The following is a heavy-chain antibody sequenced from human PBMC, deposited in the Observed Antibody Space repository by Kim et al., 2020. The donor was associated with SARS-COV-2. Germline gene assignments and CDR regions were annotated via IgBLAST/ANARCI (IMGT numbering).Heavy chain of an antibody. CDR1: GFTFSDYA. D-gene: IGHD2-2*02. CDR2: IRDSGDAT. V-gene: IGHV3-23*01. Sequence: GGSLRLSCAASGFTFSDYAMSWVRQAPGKGLEWVSTIRDSGDATTYGDSVKGRFTISRDNSKNTLFLQMNSLRAEDTAVYYCAKPPQIYRRNWYTWWFDL. CDR3: AKPPQIYRRNWYTWWFDL. J-gene: IGHJ2*01.